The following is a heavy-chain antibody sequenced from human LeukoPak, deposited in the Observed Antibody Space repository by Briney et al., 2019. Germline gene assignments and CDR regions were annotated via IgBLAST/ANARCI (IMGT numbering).Heavy chain of an antibody. V-gene: IGHV3-7*01. Sequence: GGSLRLSCVASRFTFSSYWMTWVRQAPGKGLEWLANIKEDGSIQYYLDSVRGRFTISRDNAKTSVYLQLNSLRADDTAVYYCARDVWTGVAVSDYWGQGTLVTVSS. D-gene: IGHD6-19*01. J-gene: IGHJ4*02. CDR3: ARDVWTGVAVSDY. CDR2: IKEDGSIQ. CDR1: RFTFSSYW.